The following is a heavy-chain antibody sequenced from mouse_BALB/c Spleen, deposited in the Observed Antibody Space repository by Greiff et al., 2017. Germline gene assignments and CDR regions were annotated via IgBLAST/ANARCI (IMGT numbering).Heavy chain of an antibody. CDR3: TIYYGNYWFAY. D-gene: IGHD2-1*01. CDR1: GYTFTSYY. CDR2: INPSNGGT. Sequence: VQRVESGAELVKPGASVKLSCKASGYTFTSYYMYWVKQRPGQGLEWIGEINPSNGGTNFNEKFKSKATLTVDKSSSTAYMQLSSLTSEDSAVYYCTIYYGNYWFAYWGQGTLVTVSA. J-gene: IGHJ3*01. V-gene: IGHV1S81*02.